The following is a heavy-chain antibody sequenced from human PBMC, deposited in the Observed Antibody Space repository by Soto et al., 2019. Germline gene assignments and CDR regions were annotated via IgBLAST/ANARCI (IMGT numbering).Heavy chain of an antibody. D-gene: IGHD2-8*02. CDR3: ARGDYGAGGYPFPYFDY. CDR1: GYSFTGYY. CDR2: INPASGAT. V-gene: IGHV1-2*02. J-gene: IGHJ4*02. Sequence: HEHLVQSGAEVKRPGASLKVSCKASGYSFTGYYIHWVRQAPGQGLEWMGWINPASGATNYAQNSQGRVTLTSETSISTASMDLTSLTSGDTAVYYCARGDYGAGGYPFPYFDYWGQGTLVIVSS.